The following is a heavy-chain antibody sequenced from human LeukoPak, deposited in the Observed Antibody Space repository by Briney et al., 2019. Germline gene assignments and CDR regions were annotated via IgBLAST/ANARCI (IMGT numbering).Heavy chain of an antibody. CDR2: IYYSGST. D-gene: IGHD2-15*01. J-gene: IGHJ3*02. V-gene: IGHV4-59*01. Sequence: SETLSLTCTVSGDSISSYYWSWIREPPWTGPEWIGHIYYSGSTNYNPSLKSRVTISVDTSKNQFSLELSSVTAADTAVYYCARDEWWRETYAFDIWGQGTMVSVSS. CDR3: ARDEWWRETYAFDI. CDR1: GDSISSYY.